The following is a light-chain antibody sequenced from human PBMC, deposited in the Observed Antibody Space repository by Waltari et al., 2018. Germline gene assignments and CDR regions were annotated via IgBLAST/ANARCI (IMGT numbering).Light chain of an antibody. J-gene: IGKJ2*01. V-gene: IGKV2-28*01. CDR1: QSLLHSNGYNF. CDR2: LGS. CDR3: MQALQAPYT. Sequence: DIVMTQSPLSLPVTTGEPASISCRSSQSLLHSNGYNFLDWYLQKPGQSPQVLIYLGSYRASGVPDRFSGSGSGTDFTLKISRVEAEDVGVYYCMQALQAPYTFGQGTKLEIK.